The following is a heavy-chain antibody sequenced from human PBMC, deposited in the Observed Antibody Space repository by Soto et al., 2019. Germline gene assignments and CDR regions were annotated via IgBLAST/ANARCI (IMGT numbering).Heavy chain of an antibody. CDR2: INPFGGST. CDR3: ARASIAARPGDWFDP. J-gene: IGHJ5*02. V-gene: IGHV1-46*01. D-gene: IGHD6-6*01. Sequence: GASVKVSCKASGYTFTSHYIHWVRQAPGQGLEWMAIINPFGGSTNYAQRFQGRVTLTMDTSTSTVYMELSSLRSEDTAVYYCARASIAARPGDWFDPWGQGTLVTVSS. CDR1: GYTFTSHY.